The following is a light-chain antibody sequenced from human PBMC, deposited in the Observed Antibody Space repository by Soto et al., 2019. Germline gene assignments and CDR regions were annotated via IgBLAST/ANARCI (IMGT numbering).Light chain of an antibody. Sequence: DIVVTQSPLSLPVTPGEPASISCRSTQSLLHSNGYNYLDWYLQKPGQSPQLLIYLGSNRGPGVPDRFSGSRSGAGFTLKISRVEAEDVGLYYCMQTLQTPLTFGGGTKVEIK. J-gene: IGKJ4*01. CDR1: QSLLHSNGYNY. CDR2: LGS. CDR3: MQTLQTPLT. V-gene: IGKV2-28*01.